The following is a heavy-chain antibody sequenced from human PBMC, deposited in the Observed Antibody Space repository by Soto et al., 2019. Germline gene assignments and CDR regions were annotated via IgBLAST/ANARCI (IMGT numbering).Heavy chain of an antibody. V-gene: IGHV4-34*01. CDR3: ARACSGSSSDWYFDY. D-gene: IGHD3-10*02. CDR1: GGSFSGYY. J-gene: IGHJ4*02. Sequence: PSETLSLTCAVYGGSFSGYYWSWIRQPPGKGLEWIGEINHSGSTNYNPSLKSRVTISVDTSKNQFSLDLSSVTAADTAVYYCARACSGSSSDWYFDYWGQGTLVTVSS. CDR2: INHSGST.